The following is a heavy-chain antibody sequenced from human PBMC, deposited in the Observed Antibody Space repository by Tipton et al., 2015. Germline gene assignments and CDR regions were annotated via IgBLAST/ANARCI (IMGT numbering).Heavy chain of an antibody. CDR2: ISDSSAYL. D-gene: IGHD2-15*01. CDR1: GFIFSDYT. V-gene: IGHV3-21*01. Sequence: GSLRLSCAVSGFIFSDYTMNWVRQAPGKGLEWVSSISDSSAYLYYADSVKGRFTISRDNAKDPLYLQMNSLRAEDTAMYYCARAKGSGGSSYRYWGRGTLVTVSS. CDR3: ARAKGSGGSSYRY. J-gene: IGHJ4*02.